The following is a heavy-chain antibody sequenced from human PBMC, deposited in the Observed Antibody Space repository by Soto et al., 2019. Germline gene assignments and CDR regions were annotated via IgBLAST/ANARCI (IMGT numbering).Heavy chain of an antibody. CDR1: GDSVSSNSAA. D-gene: IGHD3-9*01. Sequence: SQTLSLTCAIPGDSVSSNSAAWNWIRQSPSRGLEWLGRTYYRSKWYNDYAVSVKSRITINPDTSKNQFSLQLNSVTPEDTAVYYCARAYDILTGRSNYYYYGMDVWGQGTTVTVSS. J-gene: IGHJ6*02. CDR3: ARAYDILTGRSNYYYYGMDV. V-gene: IGHV6-1*01. CDR2: TYYRSKWYN.